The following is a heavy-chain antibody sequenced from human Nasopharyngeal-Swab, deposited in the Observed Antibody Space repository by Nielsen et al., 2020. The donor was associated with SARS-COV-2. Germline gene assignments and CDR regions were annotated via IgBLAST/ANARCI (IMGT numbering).Heavy chain of an antibody. CDR2: ISGSGGST. CDR3: AKATYYYDSSPLY. D-gene: IGHD3-22*01. V-gene: IGHV3-23*01. Sequence: GESLKISCAASRFTFSSYAMSWVRQAPGKGLEWVSAISGSGGSTYYADSVRGRFTISRDNSKNTLYLQMNSLRAEDTAVYYCAKATYYYDSSPLYWGQGTLVTVSS. J-gene: IGHJ4*02. CDR1: RFTFSSYA.